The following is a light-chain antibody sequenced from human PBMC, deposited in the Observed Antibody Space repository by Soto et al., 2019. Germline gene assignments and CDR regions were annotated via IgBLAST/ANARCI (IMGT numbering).Light chain of an antibody. J-gene: IGLJ2*01. Sequence: QAVVTQEPSLTVSPGGTGTLTCGSSTGAVTSGHYPYWFQQKPGQAPRTLIYDTTNKHSWTPVRFSGSLLGGKAALTLSGAQPEDEADYYCLLFYTDIRVFGGGTKLTVL. CDR3: LLFYTDIRV. V-gene: IGLV7-46*01. CDR1: TGAVTSGHY. CDR2: DTT.